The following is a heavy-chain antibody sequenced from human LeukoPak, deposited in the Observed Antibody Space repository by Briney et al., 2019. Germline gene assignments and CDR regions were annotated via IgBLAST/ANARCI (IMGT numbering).Heavy chain of an antibody. CDR1: GFTFSSYG. CDR2: ISDIGVAS. V-gene: IGHV3-23*01. D-gene: IGHD3-10*01. Sequence: GGSLRLSCAASGFTFSSYGMHWVRQAPGKGLEWVSAISDIGVASYYADSVKGRFTISRDNSKNTLYLQMSSLRVEDTAVYYCAKRYGSGSLYYFDYWGQGTLVTVSS. CDR3: AKRYGSGSLYYFDY. J-gene: IGHJ4*02.